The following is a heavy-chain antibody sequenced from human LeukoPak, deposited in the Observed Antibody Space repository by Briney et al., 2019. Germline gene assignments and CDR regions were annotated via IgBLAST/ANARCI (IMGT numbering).Heavy chain of an antibody. V-gene: IGHV1-69*05. CDR3: ARGTGPSSTSCLDY. Sequence: ASVKVSCKASGGTFSSYAISWVRQAPGQGLEWMGGIIPIFGTANYAQKFQGRVTITTDESTSTAYMELSSLRSEDTAVYYCARGTGPSSTSCLDYWGQGTLVTVSS. CDR1: GGTFSSYA. D-gene: IGHD2-2*01. CDR2: IIPIFGTA. J-gene: IGHJ4*02.